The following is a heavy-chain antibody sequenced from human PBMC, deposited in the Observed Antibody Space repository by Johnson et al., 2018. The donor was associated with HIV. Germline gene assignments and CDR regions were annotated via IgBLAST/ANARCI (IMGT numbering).Heavy chain of an antibody. J-gene: IGHJ3*01. Sequence: EVQLVESGGGLVQPGGSLSHSCAASGFTVSSNYMSWVRQAPGKGLEWVCGVRWNGTRTHYAESVKARFIVSRDNYRNTLYLQTNSLRAEDPAVYYCVRDGPWLQSQRDAFDVWGQGTMVIVSS. CDR3: VRDGPWLQSQRDAFDV. CDR1: GFTVSSNY. CDR2: VRWNGTRT. D-gene: IGHD5-24*01. V-gene: IGHV3-35*01.